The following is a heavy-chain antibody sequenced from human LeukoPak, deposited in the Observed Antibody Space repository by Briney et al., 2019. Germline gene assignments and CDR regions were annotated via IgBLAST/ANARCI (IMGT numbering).Heavy chain of an antibody. D-gene: IGHD4-17*01. CDR2: INHSGST. J-gene: IGHJ4*02. V-gene: IGHV4-34*01. Sequence: SETLSLSCAVYGGSFSGYYWSWIRQPPGKGLEWIGEINHSGSTNYNPSLKSRVTISVDTSKNQFSLKLSSVTAADTAVYYCARGTMTTVTYYFDYWGQGTLVTVSS. CDR3: ARGTMTTVTYYFDY. CDR1: GGSFSGYY.